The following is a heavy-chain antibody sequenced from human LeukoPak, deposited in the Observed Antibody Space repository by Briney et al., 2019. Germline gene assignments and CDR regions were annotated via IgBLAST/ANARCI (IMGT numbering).Heavy chain of an antibody. CDR1: GYTLTELS. CDR3: TTTVPEYSDSYIPET. J-gene: IGHJ5*02. D-gene: IGHD5-12*01. CDR2: FDPEDGES. V-gene: IGHV1-24*01. Sequence: ASVKVSCKVSGYTLTELSVHWVRQAPAKGLEWMGGFDPEDGESIYSQKFQGRVTMTEDTSIDTAYMELSSLRSEDTAVYYCTTTVPEYSDSYIPETWGQGTLVTVSA.